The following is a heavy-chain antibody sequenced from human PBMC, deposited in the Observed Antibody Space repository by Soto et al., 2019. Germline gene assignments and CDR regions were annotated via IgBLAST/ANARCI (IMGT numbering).Heavy chain of an antibody. CDR3: ARAPGTYYYYYGMDV. CDR2: ISSSSSTI. D-gene: IGHD3-10*01. CDR1: GFTFSSYS. V-gene: IGHV3-48*02. Sequence: GGSLRLSCAASGFTFSSYSMNWVRQAPGKGLEWVSYISSSSSTIYYADSVKGRFTISRDNAKNSLYLQMNSLRDEDTAVYYCARAPGTYYYYYGMDVWGQGTTVTVSS. J-gene: IGHJ6*02.